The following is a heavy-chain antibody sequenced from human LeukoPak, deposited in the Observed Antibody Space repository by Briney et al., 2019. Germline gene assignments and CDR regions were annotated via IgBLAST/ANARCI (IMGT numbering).Heavy chain of an antibody. J-gene: IGHJ4*02. D-gene: IGHD2-21*01. CDR3: ARADW. V-gene: IGHV3-30-3*01. CDR2: ISYDGSTK. Sequence: GGSLRLSCAASGFTFSDYALHWVRQAPGKGLEWVAVISYDGSTKLYADSVKGRFSISRDDSKSALFLQMDSLGPEDTAVYYCARADWGGQGTLVTVSS. CDR1: GFTFSDYA.